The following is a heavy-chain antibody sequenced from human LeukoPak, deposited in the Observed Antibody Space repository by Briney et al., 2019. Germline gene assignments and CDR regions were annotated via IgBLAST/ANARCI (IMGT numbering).Heavy chain of an antibody. Sequence: SETLSLTCAVYGGSFGGFYWSWIRQPPGKGLEWIGEINHSGSANYNPSLKSRVTISVDTSKNQFSLKLSSVTAADTAVYYCARGRVLRFLEWLLPFDYWGQGTLVTVSS. J-gene: IGHJ4*02. D-gene: IGHD3-3*01. CDR3: ARGRVLRFLEWLLPFDY. CDR2: INHSGSA. CDR1: GGSFGGFY. V-gene: IGHV4-34*01.